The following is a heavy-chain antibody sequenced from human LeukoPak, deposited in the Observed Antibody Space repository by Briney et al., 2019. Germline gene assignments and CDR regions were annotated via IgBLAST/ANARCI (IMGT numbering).Heavy chain of an antibody. CDR1: GYTFTSYG. CDR3: ARGIRSSPHITMVRGVYYFDY. V-gene: IGHV1-18*01. Sequence: ASVKVSCKASGYTFTSYGISWVRQAPGQGLEWMGWISAYNGNTNYAQKFQGRVTMTRNTSISTAYMELSSLGSEDTAVYYCARGIRSSPHITMVRGVYYFDYWGQGTLVTVSS. D-gene: IGHD3-10*01. CDR2: ISAYNGNT. J-gene: IGHJ4*02.